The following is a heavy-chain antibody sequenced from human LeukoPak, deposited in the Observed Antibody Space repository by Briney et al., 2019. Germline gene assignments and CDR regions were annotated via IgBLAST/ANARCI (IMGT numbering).Heavy chain of an antibody. D-gene: IGHD3-22*01. Sequence: ASVKVSCKASGYTFTGYYMHWVRQAPGQGLEWMGWINPNSGGTNYAQKFQDRVTMTRDTSISTAYMELSRLRSDDTAVYYCARVGAYYDSSAYFDYWGQGTLVTVSS. J-gene: IGHJ4*02. CDR2: INPNSGGT. CDR3: ARVGAYYDSSAYFDY. CDR1: GYTFTGYY. V-gene: IGHV1-2*02.